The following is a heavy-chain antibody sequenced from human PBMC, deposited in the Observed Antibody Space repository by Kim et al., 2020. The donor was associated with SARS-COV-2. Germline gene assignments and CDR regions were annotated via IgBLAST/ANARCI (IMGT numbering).Heavy chain of an antibody. Sequence: GGSLRLSCAASGFTFSSYAMSWVRQAPGKGLEWVSAISGSGGSTYYADSVKGRFTISRDNSKNTLYLQMNSLRAEDTAVYYCAKDLYVSTAYDSSGYFLDYWGQGTLVTVSS. CDR3: AKDLYVSTAYDSSGYFLDY. D-gene: IGHD3-22*01. V-gene: IGHV3-23*01. J-gene: IGHJ4*02. CDR1: GFTFSSYA. CDR2: ISGSGGST.